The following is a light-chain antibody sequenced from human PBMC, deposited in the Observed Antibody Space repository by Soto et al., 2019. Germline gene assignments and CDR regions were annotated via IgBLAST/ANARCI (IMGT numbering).Light chain of an antibody. CDR3: QRYNSAPRT. CDR1: QAINNY. CDR2: GAS. Sequence: DIQMTQSPSSLSASVGDRVTITCRASQAINNYVARYQQRPGQVPNLLIYGASTLQSGVPIRFSGSGSGTDFPLTISSRQTEYGAVYYCQRYNSAPRTFGHGTKVVIK. J-gene: IGKJ1*01. V-gene: IGKV1-27*01.